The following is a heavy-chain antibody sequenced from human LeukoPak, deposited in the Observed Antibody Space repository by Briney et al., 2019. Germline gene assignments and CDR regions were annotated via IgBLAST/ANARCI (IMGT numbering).Heavy chain of an antibody. V-gene: IGHV3-48*04. CDR1: GFTFSYYW. D-gene: IGHD3-10*02. CDR2: ISSSGSTI. J-gene: IGHJ6*04. Sequence: GGSLRLSCAASGFTFSYYWMNWVRQAPGKGLEWVSYISSSGSTIYYADSVKGRFTISRDNAKNSLYLQMNSLRAEDTAVYYCAELGITMIGGVWGKGTTVTISS. CDR3: AELGITMIGGV.